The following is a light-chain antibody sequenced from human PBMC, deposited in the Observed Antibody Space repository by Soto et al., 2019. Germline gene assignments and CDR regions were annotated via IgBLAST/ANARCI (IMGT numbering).Light chain of an antibody. V-gene: IGLV2-8*01. J-gene: IGLJ1*01. CDR3: SSYASSNNTRYV. CDR2: EVN. CDR1: SSDVGGYNY. Sequence: QSALTQPPSASGSPGQSVTISCTGTSSDVGGYNYVSWYQHHPGKAPKLMIYEVNKRPSGVPDRFSGSKSGNTASLTVSGLQAEDDADYYCSSYASSNNTRYVFGTGTKVTVL.